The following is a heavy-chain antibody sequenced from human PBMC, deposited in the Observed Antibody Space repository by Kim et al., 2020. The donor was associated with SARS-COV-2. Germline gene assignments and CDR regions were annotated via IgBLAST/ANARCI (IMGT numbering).Heavy chain of an antibody. CDR3: ARSIFAAYYFDY. V-gene: IGHV4-59*01. J-gene: IGHJ4*02. Sequence: SNPSLKSRVTISVDTSKNQFSLRLSSVTAADTAVYYCARSIFAAYYFDYWGQGTLVTVSS. D-gene: IGHD3-9*01.